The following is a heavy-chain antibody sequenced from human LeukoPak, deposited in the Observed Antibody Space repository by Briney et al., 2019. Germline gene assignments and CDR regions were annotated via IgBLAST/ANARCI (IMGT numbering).Heavy chain of an antibody. D-gene: IGHD3-22*01. V-gene: IGHV3-23*01. CDR1: GFTFSSYA. J-gene: IGHJ5*02. Sequence: PGGSLRLSCAASGFTFSSYAMSWVRQAPGKGLEWVSAISGSGGSTYYADSVKGRFTISRDNSKNTLYLQMNSLRAEDTAVYYCAKDVVAPYYYDSSGFWFDPWGQGTLVTVSS. CDR3: AKDVVAPYYYDSSGFWFDP. CDR2: ISGSGGST.